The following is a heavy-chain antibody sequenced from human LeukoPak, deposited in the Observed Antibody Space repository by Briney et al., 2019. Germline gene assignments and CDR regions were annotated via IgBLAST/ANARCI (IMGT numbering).Heavy chain of an antibody. Sequence: SETLSLTCTVSGGSISSYYWNWIRQPPGKGLEWIGYIYTSGSTNYNPSLKSRVTISVDTSKNQFSLKLSSVTAADTAVYYCARRIVYSSSSNWFDPWGQGTLVTVSS. CDR3: ARRIVYSSSSNWFDP. D-gene: IGHD6-6*01. CDR2: IYTSGST. J-gene: IGHJ5*02. CDR1: GGSISSYY. V-gene: IGHV4-4*08.